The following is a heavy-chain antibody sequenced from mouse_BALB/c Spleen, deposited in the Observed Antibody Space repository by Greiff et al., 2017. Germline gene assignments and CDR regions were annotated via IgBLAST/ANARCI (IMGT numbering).Heavy chain of an antibody. CDR1: GFSLTSYG. D-gene: IGHD4-1*01. CDR3: AKNPLGHYAMDY. CDR2: IWRGGST. V-gene: IGHV2-5-1*01. J-gene: IGHJ4*01. Sequence: QVHVKQSGPSLVQPSQSLSITCTVSGFSLTSYGVHWVRQSPGKGLEWLGVIWRGGSTDYNAAFMSRLSITKDNSKSQVFFKMNSLQADDTAIYYCAKNPLGHYAMDYWGQGTSVTVSS.